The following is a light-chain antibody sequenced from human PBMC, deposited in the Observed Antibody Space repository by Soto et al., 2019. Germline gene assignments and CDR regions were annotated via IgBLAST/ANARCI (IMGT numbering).Light chain of an antibody. CDR1: QTLSSW. V-gene: IGKV1-5*03. Sequence: DIQMTQSPSTLSAYVGDRVNITCRASQTLSSWLAWYQQKPGKAPKSLMYKASSLESGVPSRFSGSGSGTEFTLTISILQPDDFATYYCQQYLSYPITFGQGTRLEIK. J-gene: IGKJ5*01. CDR2: KAS. CDR3: QQYLSYPIT.